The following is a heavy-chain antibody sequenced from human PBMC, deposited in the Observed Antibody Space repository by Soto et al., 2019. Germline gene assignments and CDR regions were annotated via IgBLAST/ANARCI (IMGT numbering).Heavy chain of an antibody. J-gene: IGHJ3*02. CDR3: AHSQGFKQYDDFWSGRDACDI. CDR2: IYWDDDK. V-gene: IGHV2-5*02. CDR1: GFSLSTSGVG. D-gene: IGHD3-3*01. Sequence: QITLKESGPTLVKPTQTLTLTCTFSGFSLSTSGVGVGWIRQPPGKALEWLALIYWDDDKRYSPSLKSRLTITKDTSKNQVVLTMTNMDPVDTATYYGAHSQGFKQYDDFWSGRDACDIWGQGTMVTVSS.